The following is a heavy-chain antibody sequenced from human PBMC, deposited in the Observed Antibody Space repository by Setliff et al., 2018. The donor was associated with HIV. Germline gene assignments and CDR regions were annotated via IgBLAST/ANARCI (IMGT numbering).Heavy chain of an antibody. CDR1: VYSISSGYY. D-gene: IGHD5-18*01. V-gene: IGHV4-38-2*01. J-gene: IGHJ4*02. CDR2: IFHTGST. CDR3: ARVFVDTAVLRVLEYYFDS. Sequence: SETLSLTCGVSVYSISSGYYWGWIRQPPGKGLEWIASIFHTGSTYYNPSLKSRASISADPSNNHFSLNLSSVTAADTALYYCARVFVDTAVLRVLEYYFDSWGRGTLVTVSS.